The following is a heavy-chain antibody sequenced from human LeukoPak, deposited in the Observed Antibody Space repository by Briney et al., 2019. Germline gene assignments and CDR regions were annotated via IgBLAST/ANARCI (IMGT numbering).Heavy chain of an antibody. Sequence: GGSLRLSCVASGFTFTDHPMNWVRQAPGKGLEWISYVGGDGIAFYADSVKGRFTASKDDARKSMYLQMNSLRVEDTAVYYCAKDRANWAIDDWGQGTQVTVSS. J-gene: IGHJ4*02. D-gene: IGHD3-16*01. CDR2: VGGDGIA. CDR3: AKDRANWAIDD. V-gene: IGHV3-69-1*01. CDR1: GFTFTDHP.